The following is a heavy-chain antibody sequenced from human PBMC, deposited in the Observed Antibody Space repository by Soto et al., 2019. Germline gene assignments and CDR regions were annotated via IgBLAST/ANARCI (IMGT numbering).Heavy chain of an antibody. CDR3: ARRRSGDYATYYFDY. CDR1: GFSLRTGGAG. CDR2: IYWDDDK. Sequence: QITLKESGPTLVKPTQTLTLTCTFSGFSLRTGGAGVGWLRQPPGKAPEWLALIYWDDDKRYSPSLNSRLTLTKDTSKYQVVLTMTNMDPVDTATYYCARRRSGDYATYYFDYWGQGTLVTVSS. J-gene: IGHJ4*02. D-gene: IGHD4-17*01. V-gene: IGHV2-5*02.